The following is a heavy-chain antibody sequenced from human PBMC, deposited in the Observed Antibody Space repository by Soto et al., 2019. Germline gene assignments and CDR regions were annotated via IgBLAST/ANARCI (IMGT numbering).Heavy chain of an antibody. CDR1: GFTFSSYS. CDR3: ARDGL. Sequence: EVQLVESGGGLVKPGGSLRLSCAASGFTFSSYSMNWVRQAPGKGLEWVSSISSSSSYIYYADSVKGRFTNSRDNAKNSLDMQMNSLGAEDPAGYYCARDGLWGQGTMVTVSS. V-gene: IGHV3-21*01. CDR2: ISSSSSYI. J-gene: IGHJ3*01.